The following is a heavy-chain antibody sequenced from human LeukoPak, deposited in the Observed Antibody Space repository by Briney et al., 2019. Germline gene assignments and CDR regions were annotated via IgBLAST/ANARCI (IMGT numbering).Heavy chain of an antibody. J-gene: IGHJ5*02. CDR3: ATSSYCSSTSCYPESNWFDP. CDR1: GYTFTSYD. D-gene: IGHD2-2*01. V-gene: IGHV1-8*01. CDR2: MNPNSGNT. Sequence: ASVKVSCKASGYTFTSYDINWVRQATGQGLEWMGWMNPNSGNTGYVQKFQGRVTMTRNTSISTAYMELSSLRSEDTAVYYCATSSYCSSTSCYPESNWFDPWGQGTLVTVSS.